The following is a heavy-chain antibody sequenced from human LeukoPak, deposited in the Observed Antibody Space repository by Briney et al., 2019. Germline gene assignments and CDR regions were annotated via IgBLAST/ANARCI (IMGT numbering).Heavy chain of an antibody. CDR1: GGTFSSYA. Sequence: SVKVSCKASGGTFSSYAISWVRQAPGQGLEWMGGIIPIFGTANYAQKFQGRVTITADESTSTAYMELSSLRSEDTAVYYCARVVDTAMVNYGMDVWGQGTTVTVSS. D-gene: IGHD5-18*01. V-gene: IGHV1-69*01. CDR3: ARVVDTAMVNYGMDV. CDR2: IIPIFGTA. J-gene: IGHJ6*02.